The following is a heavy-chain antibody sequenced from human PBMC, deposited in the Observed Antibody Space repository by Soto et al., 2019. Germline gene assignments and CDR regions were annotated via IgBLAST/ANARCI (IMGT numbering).Heavy chain of an antibody. D-gene: IGHD6-6*01. Sequence: ASVKVSCKASGYTFTSYGISWVRQAPGQGLEWMGWISAYNGNTNYAQKLQGRVTMTTDTSTSTAYMGLRSLRSDDTAVYYCATVSTSIAARPVGYYYYGMDVWGQGTTVTVSS. V-gene: IGHV1-18*01. CDR3: ATVSTSIAARPVGYYYYGMDV. CDR1: GYTFTSYG. CDR2: ISAYNGNT. J-gene: IGHJ6*02.